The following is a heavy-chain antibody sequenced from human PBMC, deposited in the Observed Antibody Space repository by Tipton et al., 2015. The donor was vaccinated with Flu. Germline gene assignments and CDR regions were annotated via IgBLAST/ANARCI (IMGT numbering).Heavy chain of an antibody. CDR3: AKRLGGFGDGGMDV. CDR1: GFSFSNYD. Sequence: GSLRLSCAASGFSFSNYDMYWVRQAPGKGLEWVAVTERGGGTHYVDSVEGRFSISRDNSKNTVYLQMNRLTGEDTAVYYCAKRLGGFGDGGMDVWGQGTTVTVSS. CDR2: TERGGGT. D-gene: IGHD3-10*01. J-gene: IGHJ6*02. V-gene: IGHV3-23*01.